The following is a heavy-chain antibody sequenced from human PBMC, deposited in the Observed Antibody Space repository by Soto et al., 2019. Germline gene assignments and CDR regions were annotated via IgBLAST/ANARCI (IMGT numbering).Heavy chain of an antibody. Sequence: QVQLQESGPGLVKPSQTLSLTCTVSGGSISSGVYYWSWIRQHPGKGLEWIGYIYYSGSTYYNPSLKSRVTIAVDTSKNQFSLKLSSVTAADTAVYYCARGLWLRPYYFDYWGQGTLVTVSS. CDR1: GGSISSGVYY. D-gene: IGHD2-21*01. CDR2: IYYSGST. CDR3: ARGLWLRPYYFDY. J-gene: IGHJ4*02. V-gene: IGHV4-31*03.